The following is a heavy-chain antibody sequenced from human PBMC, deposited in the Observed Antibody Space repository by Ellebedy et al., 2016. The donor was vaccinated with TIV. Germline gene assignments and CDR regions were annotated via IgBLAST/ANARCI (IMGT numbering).Heavy chain of an antibody. CDR1: GFTFSDYY. CDR3: ARDAYDSSGAIGAFDI. D-gene: IGHD3-22*01. J-gene: IGHJ3*02. V-gene: IGHV3-11*06. CDR2: ISSSSSYT. Sequence: GESLKISCAASGFTFSDYYMSWIRQAPGKGLEWVSYISSSSSYTNYADSVKGRFTISRDNAKNSLYLQMNSLRAEDTAVYYCARDAYDSSGAIGAFDIWGQGTMVTVSS.